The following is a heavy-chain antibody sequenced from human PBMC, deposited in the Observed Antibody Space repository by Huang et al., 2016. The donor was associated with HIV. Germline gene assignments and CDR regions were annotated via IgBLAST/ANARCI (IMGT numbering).Heavy chain of an antibody. Sequence: QLQLQESGPGLVKPSEILSLTCTVSGGSISSSSYYWGWIRQPPGKGLEWIGTIYDSGSTYYNPSLKGRVTISVDTSKNQFSLKLSAVTAADTAVYYCARHERWAMVRGVPQWGFDYWGQGTLVTVSS. V-gene: IGHV4-39*01. D-gene: IGHD3-10*01. J-gene: IGHJ4*02. CDR1: GGSISSSSYY. CDR3: ARHERWAMVRGVPQWGFDY. CDR2: IYDSGST.